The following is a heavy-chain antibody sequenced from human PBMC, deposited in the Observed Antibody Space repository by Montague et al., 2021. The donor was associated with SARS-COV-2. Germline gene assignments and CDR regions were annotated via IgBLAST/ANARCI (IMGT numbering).Heavy chain of an antibody. CDR1: GFTFSTYW. D-gene: IGHD4/OR15-4a*01. V-gene: IGHV3-74*01. CDR2: INPDGDAT. Sequence: SLRLSCAASGFTFSTYWMYWIRQVPGKGLAWVSRINPDGDATTYADSVKVRFTISRDNSKNILYLQMNSLRGEDTAVYYCARSNLHDYADYWGRGNLVTVSS. CDR3: ARSNLHDYADY. J-gene: IGHJ4*02.